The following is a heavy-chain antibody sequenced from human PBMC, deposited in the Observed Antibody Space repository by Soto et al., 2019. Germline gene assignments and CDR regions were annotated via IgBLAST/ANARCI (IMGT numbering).Heavy chain of an antibody. J-gene: IGHJ4*02. Sequence: QVQLQESGPGLVKPSGTLSLTCTVSGGSMTSSNWWNWVRQSPGKGLEWIGEAHHSGRTNYNPSLKIRVTISVDKSKNHFSLKLSSVTAADTAVYYCARSAATGLDYWGQGTLVTVSS. CDR3: ARSAATGLDY. V-gene: IGHV4-4*02. CDR2: AHHSGRT. D-gene: IGHD1-26*01. CDR1: GGSMTSSNW.